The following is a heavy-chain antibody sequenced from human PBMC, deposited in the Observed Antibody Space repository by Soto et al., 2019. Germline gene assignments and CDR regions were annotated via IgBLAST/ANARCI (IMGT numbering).Heavy chain of an antibody. D-gene: IGHD3-22*01. CDR2: ISDGGSNK. CDR1: GFTFSSCA. J-gene: IGHJ6*02. CDR3: ARDLNYYDSSGYYYGMDA. V-gene: IGHV3-30-3*01. Sequence: LRLSCAASGFTFSSCAMHWGRQAPGKGLEWVAFISDGGSNKYYADSGKGRFTISRCNSKNTRYLQMNSLRAEDTAVYYCARDLNYYDSSGYYYGMDAWGQGTTVTVSS.